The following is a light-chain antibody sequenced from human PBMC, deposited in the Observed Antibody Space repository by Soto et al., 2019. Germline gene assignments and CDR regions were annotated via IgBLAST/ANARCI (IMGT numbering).Light chain of an antibody. CDR3: QQYNNWPHT. CDR1: QSVSSN. CDR2: GAS. V-gene: IGKV3-15*01. Sequence: EIVLTQSPGTLSLSPGERATLSCRASQSVSSNLAWYQQKPGQAPRLLIYGASTRATGIPARFSGSGSGTEFTLTISSLQSEDFAVYYCQQYNNWPHTFGQGTKVDI. J-gene: IGKJ2*01.